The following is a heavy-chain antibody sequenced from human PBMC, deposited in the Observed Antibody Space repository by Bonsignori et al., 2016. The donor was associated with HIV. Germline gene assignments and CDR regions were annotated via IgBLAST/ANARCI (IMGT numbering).Heavy chain of an antibody. J-gene: IGHJ4*02. CDR2: INPSGGST. CDR3: ARDVYYDSSGYSTPGFDY. V-gene: IGHV1-46*01. Sequence: WVRQAPGQGLEWMGIINPSGGSTSYAQKFQGRVTMTRDTSTSTVYMELSSLRSEDTAVYYCARDVYYDSSGYSTPGFDYWGQGTLVTVSS. D-gene: IGHD3-22*01.